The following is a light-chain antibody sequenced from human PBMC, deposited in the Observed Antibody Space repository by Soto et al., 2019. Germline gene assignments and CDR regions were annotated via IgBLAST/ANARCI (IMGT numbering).Light chain of an antibody. CDR1: QSIDGD. V-gene: IGKV3-15*01. CDR3: QQYNNWPPLT. CDR2: DAS. J-gene: IGKJ4*01. Sequence: EIVMTQSPATLSVSPGEGATVSCRASQSIDGDLAWYQQKPGQAPRLLIYDASTRATDIPSRFSGSGSGTEFTLTISSLQSEDSAVYYCQQYNNWPPLTFGGGTKVEIK.